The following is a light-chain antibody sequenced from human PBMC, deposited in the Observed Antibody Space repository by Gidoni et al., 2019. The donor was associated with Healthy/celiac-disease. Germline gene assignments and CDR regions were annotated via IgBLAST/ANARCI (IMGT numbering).Light chain of an antibody. CDR2: LGS. CDR3: MQALQTPRFT. V-gene: IGKV2-28*01. Sequence: DMAMTQSSVSRPGTPGEPASISCRSSQSLLHSNGYNYLEWYLQKPGQSPQLLIYLGSTRASGVPDRFSGSGSGTDFTLNLSRVEAEDVGFYYCMQALQTPRFTFGPGTKVDIK. J-gene: IGKJ3*01. CDR1: QSLLHSNGYNY.